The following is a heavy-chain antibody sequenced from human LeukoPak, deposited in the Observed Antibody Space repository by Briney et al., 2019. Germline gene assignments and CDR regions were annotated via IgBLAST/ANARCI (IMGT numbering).Heavy chain of an antibody. Sequence: SETLSLTCTVSGGSISRYYWSWIRQPPGKGLEWIGYIYYSGSTNYNPSLKSRVTISVDTSKNQFSLKLSSVTAADTAVYYCAREYVDFWSGYYTGNWFDPWGQGTLVTVSS. V-gene: IGHV4-59*01. CDR2: IYYSGST. CDR1: GGSISRYY. J-gene: IGHJ5*02. D-gene: IGHD3-3*01. CDR3: AREYVDFWSGYYTGNWFDP.